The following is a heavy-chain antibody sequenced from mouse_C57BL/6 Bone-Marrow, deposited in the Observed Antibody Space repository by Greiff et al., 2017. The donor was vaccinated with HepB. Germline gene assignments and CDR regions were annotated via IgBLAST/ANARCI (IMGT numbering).Heavy chain of an antibody. Sequence: VKRVESGPGLVQPSQSLSITCTVSGFSLTSYGVHWVRQSPGKGLEWLGVIWRGGSTDYNAAFMSRLSITKDNSKSQVFFKMNSLQADDTAIYYCATMISWFAYWGQGTLVTVSA. J-gene: IGHJ3*01. V-gene: IGHV2-5*01. CDR1: GFSLTSYG. D-gene: IGHD2-4*01. CDR3: ATMISWFAY. CDR2: IWRGGST.